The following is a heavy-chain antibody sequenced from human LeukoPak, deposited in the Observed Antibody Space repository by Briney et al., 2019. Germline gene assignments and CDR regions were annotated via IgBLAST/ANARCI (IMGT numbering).Heavy chain of an antibody. Sequence: GESLKISCKGSGYSFTSYWIGWVRQMPGKGLEWMGIIYSGDSDTRYSPSFQGQVTISADKSISTAYLQWSSLKASDTAMYYCARLSTSRYYYGSGSYYFDYWGQGTLVTVSS. J-gene: IGHJ4*02. CDR1: GYSFTSYW. D-gene: IGHD3-10*01. V-gene: IGHV5-51*01. CDR2: IYSGDSDT. CDR3: ARLSTSRYYYGSGSYYFDY.